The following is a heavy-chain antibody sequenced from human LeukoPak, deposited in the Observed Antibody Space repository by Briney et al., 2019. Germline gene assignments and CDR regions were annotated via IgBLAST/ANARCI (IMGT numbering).Heavy chain of an antibody. CDR2: INPSGGST. Sequence: ASVKVSCKASGYTFTSYYMHWVRQAPGQGLECMGIINPSGGSTSYAQKFQGRVTMTRDTSTSTVYMELSSLRSEDTAVYYCARAWSAGFGVLRYNWLDPWGQGTLVTVSS. CDR3: ARAWSAGFGVLRYNWLDP. J-gene: IGHJ5*02. D-gene: IGHD3-3*01. CDR1: GYTFTSYY. V-gene: IGHV1-46*01.